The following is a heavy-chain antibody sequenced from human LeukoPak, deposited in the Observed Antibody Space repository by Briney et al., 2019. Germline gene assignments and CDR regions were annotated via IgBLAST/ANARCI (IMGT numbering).Heavy chain of an antibody. CDR2: ISGDGSTT. CDR3: ARSQFDY. J-gene: IGHJ4*02. V-gene: IGHV3-74*01. Sequence: GSLRLSCGTSGFPFSSYWTLWVRQAPGKGLEWVSRISGDGSTTTYAASVKGRFTISRDNTENILYLEMNNLRVEDTAIYYCARSQFDYWGQGILVTVSS. CDR1: GFPFSSYW.